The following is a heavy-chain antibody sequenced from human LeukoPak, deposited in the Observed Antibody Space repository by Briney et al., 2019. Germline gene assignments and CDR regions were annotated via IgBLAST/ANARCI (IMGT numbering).Heavy chain of an antibody. Sequence: GGSLRLSCAASGFTFSSYGMHWVRQAPGKGLEWVAVIWYDGSNKYYADSVKGRFTISRDNSKNTLYLQMNSLRVEDTAVYYCARGFGGPQLWLDEVDYWGQGTLVTVSS. J-gene: IGHJ4*02. D-gene: IGHD5-18*01. V-gene: IGHV3-33*08. CDR1: GFTFSSYG. CDR3: ARGFGGPQLWLDEVDY. CDR2: IWYDGSNK.